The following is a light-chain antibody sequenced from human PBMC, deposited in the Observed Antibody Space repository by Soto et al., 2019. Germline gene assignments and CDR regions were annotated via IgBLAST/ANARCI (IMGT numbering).Light chain of an antibody. V-gene: IGKV1-5*03. CDR3: KQYNSYPWT. Sequence: DIQMTQSPSTLSASVGDRVTITCRASQSINCVLAWYQQKPGEAPKLLIYKASSLDSGVPARLSGSGSGTEFTLTISRMQPDDFATYYGKQYNSYPWTFGQGTKVEMK. CDR1: QSINCV. CDR2: KAS. J-gene: IGKJ1*01.